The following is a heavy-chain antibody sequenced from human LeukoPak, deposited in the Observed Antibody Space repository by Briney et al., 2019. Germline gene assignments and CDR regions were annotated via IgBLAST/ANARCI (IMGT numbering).Heavy chain of an antibody. D-gene: IGHD4-23*01. CDR1: GGSFSGYY. J-gene: IGHJ4*02. CDR3: TRGLSTVVTPEY. Sequence: PSETLSLTCAVYGGSFSGYYWSWIRQPPGKGLEWIGEINHNGSTNYNPSLKSRVTILLDTFKNQFSLKLSSVTAADTALYYCTRGLSTVVTPEYWGQGTLVTVSS. CDR2: INHNGST. V-gene: IGHV4-34*01.